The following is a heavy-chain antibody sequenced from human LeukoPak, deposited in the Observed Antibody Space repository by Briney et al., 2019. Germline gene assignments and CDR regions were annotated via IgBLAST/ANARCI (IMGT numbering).Heavy chain of an antibody. V-gene: IGHV3-53*01. Sequence: GGSLRLSCAVSGLTISNNYMSWVRQAPGKGLEWVSVIYPDGSSYYTDSVKGRFTISRDNSKNTVYLQMNSLRVDDTAVYFCARDRIGRSKDHWGHGSLVTVSS. CDR1: GLTISNNY. CDR2: IYPDGSS. D-gene: IGHD1-14*01. J-gene: IGHJ4*01. CDR3: ARDRIGRSKDH.